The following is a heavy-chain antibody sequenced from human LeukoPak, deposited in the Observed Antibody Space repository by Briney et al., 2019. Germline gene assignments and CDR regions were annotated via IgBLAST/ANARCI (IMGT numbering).Heavy chain of an antibody. Sequence: PGGSLRLSCAASGFTFSDCYMSWIRQAPGKGLEWVSYISSSGSTIYYADSVKGRFTISRDNAKNSLYLQMNSLRTEDTAVYYCVRDGSSWGNFDYWGQGTLVSVSS. CDR3: VRDGSSWGNFDY. CDR1: GFTFSDCY. J-gene: IGHJ4*02. V-gene: IGHV3-11*04. D-gene: IGHD7-27*01. CDR2: ISSSGSTI.